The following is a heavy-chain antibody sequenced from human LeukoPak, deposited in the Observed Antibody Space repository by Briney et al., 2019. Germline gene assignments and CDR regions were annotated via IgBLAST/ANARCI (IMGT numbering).Heavy chain of an antibody. CDR3: ARSGSLYYYYYYGMDV. J-gene: IGHJ6*02. CDR2: ISWNSGSI. D-gene: IGHD1-26*01. V-gene: IGHV3-9*01. CDR1: GFTFDDYA. Sequence: GGSLRLSCAASGFTFDDYAMHWVRQAPGKGLEWVSGISWNSGSIGYADSVKGRFTISRDNAKNSLYLQMNSLRAEDTAVYYCARSGSLYYYYYYGMDVWGQGTTVTVSS.